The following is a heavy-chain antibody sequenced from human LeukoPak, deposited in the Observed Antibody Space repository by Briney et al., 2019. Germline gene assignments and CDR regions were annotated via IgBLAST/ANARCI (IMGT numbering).Heavy chain of an antibody. Sequence: RASVKVSCKASGYTFTSYYMHWVRQAPGQGLEWMGIINPSGGNTNYAQKFQGRVTMTRDTSTSTVYMELSSLRSEDTAVYYCARGDHVRIYAESSFDIWGQGTMVTVSS. CDR1: GYTFTSYY. V-gene: IGHV1-46*01. CDR2: INPSGGNT. CDR3: ARGDHVRIYAESSFDI. D-gene: IGHD5/OR15-5a*01. J-gene: IGHJ3*02.